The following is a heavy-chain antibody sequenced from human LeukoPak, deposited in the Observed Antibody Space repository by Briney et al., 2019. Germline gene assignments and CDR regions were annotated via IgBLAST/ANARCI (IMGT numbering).Heavy chain of an antibody. Sequence: SETLSLTCTVSGDSIGSSRHYWSWIRQPAGKGLEWIGRIYPSGNTNYNPSLKSRVTISLDTSKNQFSLNLRSVTAADTAVYYCARDGVVTMELDYWGQGTLVTVSS. CDR1: GDSIGSSRHY. D-gene: IGHD3-3*01. J-gene: IGHJ4*02. CDR2: IYPSGNT. CDR3: ARDGVVTMELDY. V-gene: IGHV4-61*02.